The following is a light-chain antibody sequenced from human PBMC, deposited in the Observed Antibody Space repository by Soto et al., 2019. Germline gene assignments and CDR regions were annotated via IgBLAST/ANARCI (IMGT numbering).Light chain of an antibody. V-gene: IGKV3-15*01. J-gene: IGKJ2*01. CDR2: GAS. CDR3: QQYNNWPPYT. Sequence: EIVMTQSPATLSVSPGERATLSCRASQSVSSNLAWYQQTPSQAPRLLIYGASTMATGIPARFSGSGSGTEFTLTISSLQSEDFAVYYCQQYNNWPPYTFGQGTKLEIK. CDR1: QSVSSN.